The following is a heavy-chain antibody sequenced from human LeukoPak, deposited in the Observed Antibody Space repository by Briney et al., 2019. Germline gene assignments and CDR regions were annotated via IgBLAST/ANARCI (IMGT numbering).Heavy chain of an antibody. J-gene: IGHJ4*02. V-gene: IGHV4-34*01. CDR2: INHSGST. CDR3: ATASALGSGSYYKD. CDR1: GGSFSGYY. Sequence: KPSETLSLTCVVYGGSFSGYYWSWIRQPPGKGLEWIGEINHSGSTNYNPSLKSRVTISVDTSKNQFSLKLSSVTAADTAVYYCATASALGSGSYYKDWGQGTLVTVSS. D-gene: IGHD3-10*01.